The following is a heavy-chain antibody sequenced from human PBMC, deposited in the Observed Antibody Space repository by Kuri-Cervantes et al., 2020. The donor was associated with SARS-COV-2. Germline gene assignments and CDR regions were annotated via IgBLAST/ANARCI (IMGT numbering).Heavy chain of an antibody. J-gene: IGHJ5*02. Sequence: GGSLRLSCAASGFTFSDYYMSWIRQSPGKGLEWVAVIWYDGSNKYYADSVKGRFTISRDNSKNTLYLQMNSLRAEDTAVYYCARGGDIVVVPAAIEFLRRFDPWGQGTLVTVSS. D-gene: IGHD2-2*01. CDR1: GFTFSDYY. CDR3: ARGGDIVVVPAAIEFLRRFDP. CDR2: IWYDGSNK. V-gene: IGHV3-33*08.